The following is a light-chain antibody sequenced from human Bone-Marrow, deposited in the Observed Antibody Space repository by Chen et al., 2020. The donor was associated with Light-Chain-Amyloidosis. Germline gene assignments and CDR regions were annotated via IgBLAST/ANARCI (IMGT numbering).Light chain of an antibody. CDR2: EVS. CDR1: SSDAGSSNL. Sequence: QSALTQPASRSGYHGHWFTLACPGTSSDAGSSNLVSWYQQPPGKAPKLMIYEVSKRPSGVSNRFSGSKSGNTASLTISGLQAEDEADYYCCSYAGSSTSWVFGGGTKLTVL. J-gene: IGLJ3*02. CDR3: CSYAGSSTSWV. V-gene: IGLV2-23*02.